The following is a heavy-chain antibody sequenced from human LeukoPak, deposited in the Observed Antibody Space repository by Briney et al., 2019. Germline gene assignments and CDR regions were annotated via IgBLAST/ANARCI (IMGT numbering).Heavy chain of an antibody. CDR2: IHSSGST. J-gene: IGHJ4*02. CDR1: GGSISGDY. D-gene: IGHD2-21*01. CDR3: ARDGAYDESIDYFVF. V-gene: IGHV4-4*07. Sequence: SETLSLTCTVSGGSISGDYWSWIRQPAGKGLQWIGRIHSSGSTNYNPSLKSRVTMSVDTSKNQFSLRLSSVTAADTAVYYCARDGAYDESIDYFVFWGQGTLVTVSS.